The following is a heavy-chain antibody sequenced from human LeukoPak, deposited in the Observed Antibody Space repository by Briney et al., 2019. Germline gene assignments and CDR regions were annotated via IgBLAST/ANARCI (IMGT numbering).Heavy chain of an antibody. Sequence: ASVTVSCKVSGYTLTELSMHWVRQAPGKGLEWMGGFDPEDGETIYAQKIQGRVTMTEDTSTYTAYMELSSLRSEDTAVYYCATIETGYSYGYYFDYWGQGTLVTVSS. V-gene: IGHV1-24*01. D-gene: IGHD5-18*01. CDR3: ATIETGYSYGYYFDY. J-gene: IGHJ4*02. CDR1: GYTLTELS. CDR2: FDPEDGET.